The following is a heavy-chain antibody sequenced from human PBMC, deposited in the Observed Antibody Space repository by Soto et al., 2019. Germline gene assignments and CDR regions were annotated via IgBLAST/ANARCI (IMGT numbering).Heavy chain of an antibody. J-gene: IGHJ4*02. CDR3: ARDFKGITGTTGDETNFDY. V-gene: IGHV1-2*04. Sequence: ASVKVSCKASGYTFTGYYMHWVREAPGQGLEWMGWINPNSGGTNYAQKFQGWVTMTRDTSISTAYMELSRLRSDDTAVYYCARDFKGITGTTGDETNFDYWGQGTLVTVSS. D-gene: IGHD1-7*01. CDR2: INPNSGGT. CDR1: GYTFTGYY.